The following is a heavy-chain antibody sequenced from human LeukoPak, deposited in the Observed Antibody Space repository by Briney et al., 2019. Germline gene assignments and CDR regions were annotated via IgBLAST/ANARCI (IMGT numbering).Heavy chain of an antibody. J-gene: IGHJ6*02. V-gene: IGHV3-23*01. CDR3: AKDEGCSSTSCYYYGMDV. CDR1: GFTFSSYA. CDR2: ISGSGGST. Sequence: GSLRLFCAASGFTFSSYAMSWVRQAPGKGLEWVSAISGSGGSTYYADSVKGRFTISRDNSKNTLYLQMNSLRAEDTAVYYCAKDEGCSSTSCYYYGMDVWGQGTTVTVSS. D-gene: IGHD2-2*01.